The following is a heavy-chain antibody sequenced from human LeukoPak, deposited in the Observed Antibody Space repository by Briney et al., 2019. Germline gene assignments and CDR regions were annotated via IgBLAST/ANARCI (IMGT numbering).Heavy chain of an antibody. CDR3: AELGITMIGGV. J-gene: IGHJ6*04. Sequence: GGTLRLSCAASGFTFSSYGMSWVRQAPGKGLEWVSYISSSGSTIYYADSVKGRFTISRDSAKNSLYLQMNSLRAEDTAVYYCAELGITMIGGVWGKGTTVTISS. V-gene: IGHV3-48*04. CDR1: GFTFSSYG. CDR2: ISSSGSTI. D-gene: IGHD3-10*02.